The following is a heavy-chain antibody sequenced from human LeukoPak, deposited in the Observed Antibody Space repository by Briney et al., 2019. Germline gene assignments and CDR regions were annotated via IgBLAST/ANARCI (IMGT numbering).Heavy chain of an antibody. D-gene: IGHD2-21*02. CDR3: ARNGAPVVTAITPYYYYMDV. CDR2: IKQDGSEK. CDR1: GFTFSSYW. J-gene: IGHJ6*03. Sequence: GGSLRLSCAASGFTFSSYWMSWVRQAPGKGLEWVANIKQDGSEKYYVDSVKGRFTISRDNAKNSLYLQMNSLRAEDTAVYYCARNGAPVVTAITPYYYYMDVCGKGTTVTVSS. V-gene: IGHV3-7*01.